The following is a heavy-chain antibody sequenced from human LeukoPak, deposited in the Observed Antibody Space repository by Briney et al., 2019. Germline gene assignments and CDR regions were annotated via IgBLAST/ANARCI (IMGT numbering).Heavy chain of an antibody. J-gene: IGHJ4*02. CDR1: GFTFSSYS. Sequence: GGSLRLSCAASGFTFSSYSMNWVRQAPGKGLEWVSSISSSSSYIYYAVSVKGRFTISRDNAKNSLYLQMNSQRAEDTAVYYCARDKESGIWGQGTLVTVSS. V-gene: IGHV3-21*01. CDR3: ARDKESGI. D-gene: IGHD3-10*01. CDR2: ISSSSSYI.